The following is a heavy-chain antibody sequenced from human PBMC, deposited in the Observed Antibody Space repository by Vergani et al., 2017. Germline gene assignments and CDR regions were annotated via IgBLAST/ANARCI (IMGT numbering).Heavy chain of an antibody. D-gene: IGHD6-19*01. J-gene: IGHJ4*02. V-gene: IGHV3-15*01. CDR1: GFTFNDAW. Sequence: EVQLVESGGGLVKPGESLRLSCAASGFTFNDAWMNWVRQAPGKGLEWVARIKTKTDGETTDYAAPVKGRFTISRDDSKNILYLQMNSLKTEDTAVYYCTTAGDSSGWYWGDYWGQGTLVTVSS. CDR3: TTAGDSSGWYWGDY. CDR2: IKTKTDGETT.